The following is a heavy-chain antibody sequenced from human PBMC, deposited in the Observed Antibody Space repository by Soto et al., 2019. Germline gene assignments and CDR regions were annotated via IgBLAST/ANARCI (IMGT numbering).Heavy chain of an antibody. CDR1: GFTFSSYA. D-gene: IGHD6-19*01. J-gene: IGHJ4*02. Sequence: QVQLVESGGGVVQPGRSRRLSCAASGFTFSSYAMHWVRQAPGKGLEWVAVISYDGSNKYYADSVKGRFTISRDNSKNTLYLQMNSLRAEDTAVYYCHRGWYEGVGSSTDYWGQGTLVTVSS. CDR3: HRGWYEGVGSSTDY. CDR2: ISYDGSNK. V-gene: IGHV3-30-3*01.